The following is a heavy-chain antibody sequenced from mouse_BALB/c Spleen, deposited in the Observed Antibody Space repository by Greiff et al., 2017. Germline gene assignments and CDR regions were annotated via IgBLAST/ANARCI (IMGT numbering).Heavy chain of an antibody. V-gene: IGHV5-6*01. CDR3: ARHSTTVVEGTFAY. CDR1: GFTFSSYG. D-gene: IGHD1-1*01. Sequence: EVQVVESGGDLVKPGGSLKLSCAASGFTFSSYGMSWVRQTPDKRLEWVATISSGGSYTYYPDSVKGRFTISRDNAKNTLYLQMSSLKSEDTAMYYCARHSTTVVEGTFAYWGQGTLVTVSA. CDR2: ISSGGSYT. J-gene: IGHJ3*01.